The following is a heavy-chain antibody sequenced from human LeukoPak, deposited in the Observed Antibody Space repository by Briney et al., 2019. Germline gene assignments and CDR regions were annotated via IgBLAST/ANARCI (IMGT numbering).Heavy chain of an antibody. CDR2: ISYDGSNK. J-gene: IGHJ4*02. CDR1: GFTFSSYA. D-gene: IGHD6-19*01. Sequence: PGGSLRLSCAASGFTFSSYAMHWVRQAPGKGLEGVAVISYDGSNKYYADSVKGRFTISRDNSKNTLYLQMDSLRAEDTAVYYCAKVLGRSGWQTDYWGQGTLVNVSS. V-gene: IGHV3-30*04. CDR3: AKVLGRSGWQTDY.